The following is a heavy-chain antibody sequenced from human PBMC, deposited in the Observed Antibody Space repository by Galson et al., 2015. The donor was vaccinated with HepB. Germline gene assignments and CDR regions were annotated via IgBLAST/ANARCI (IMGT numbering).Heavy chain of an antibody. CDR2: ISYDGSNK. CDR1: GFTFSSYG. V-gene: IGHV3-30*18. J-gene: IGHJ6*02. Sequence: SLRLSCAASGFTFSSYGMHWVRQAPGKGLEWVAVISYDGSNKYYADSVKGRFTISRDNSKNTLYLQMNSLRAEDTAVYYCAKDRAYDILTGKTYYYYGMDVWGQGTTVTVSS. D-gene: IGHD3-9*01. CDR3: AKDRAYDILTGKTYYYYGMDV.